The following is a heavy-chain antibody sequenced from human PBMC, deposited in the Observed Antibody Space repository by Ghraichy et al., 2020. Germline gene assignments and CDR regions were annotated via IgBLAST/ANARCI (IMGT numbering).Heavy chain of an antibody. J-gene: IGHJ5*02. Sequence: GGSLRLSCAASGFTFSSYEMNWVRQAPGKGLEWVSYISSSGSAIYYGDAVKGRFTISRDNAKNSLYLQMNSLRAEDTAVYYCARDFGGNYYPRFDPWGQVTLVTVSS. CDR2: ISSSGSAI. D-gene: IGHD1-26*01. V-gene: IGHV3-48*03. CDR3: ARDFGGNYYPRFDP. CDR1: GFTFSSYE.